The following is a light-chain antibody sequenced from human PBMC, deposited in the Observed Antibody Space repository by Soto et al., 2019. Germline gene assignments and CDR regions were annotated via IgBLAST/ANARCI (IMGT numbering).Light chain of an antibody. CDR1: QSVSSN. J-gene: IGKJ5*01. Sequence: EIVMTQSPATLSVSPGERATLSFSASQSVSSNLAWYQQKPGQAPRLLIYDASNRATGIPARFSGSGSGTDFTLTISCLEPEDFAVYYCQQRSNWPITFGQGTPLEIK. CDR2: DAS. V-gene: IGKV3-11*01. CDR3: QQRSNWPIT.